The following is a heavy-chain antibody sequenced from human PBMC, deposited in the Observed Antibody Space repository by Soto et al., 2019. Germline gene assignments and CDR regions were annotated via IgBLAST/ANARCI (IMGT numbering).Heavy chain of an antibody. V-gene: IGHV1-8*01. J-gene: IGHJ6*02. CDR2: MNPNSGNT. Sequence: ASAKVSCKASGYTFTSYDINWVRQATGQGLEWMGWMNPNSGNTGYAQKFQGRVTMTRNTSISTAYMELSSLRSEDTAVYYCARGPIVGATTYYYYGMDVWGQGTTVTVSS. CDR1: GYTFTSYD. CDR3: ARGPIVGATTYYYYGMDV. D-gene: IGHD1-26*01.